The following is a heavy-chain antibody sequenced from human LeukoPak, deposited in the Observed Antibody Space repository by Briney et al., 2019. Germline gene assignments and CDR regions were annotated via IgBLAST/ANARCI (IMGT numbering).Heavy chain of an antibody. Sequence: ASVKVSCKASGYTFTSYDINWVRQATGQGLEWMGWMNPNSGNTGYAQKFQGRVTITRNTSISTAYMELSSLRSEDTAVYYCARGVTVSGWYRGAYYYYHMDVWGKGTTVTVSS. CDR3: ARGVTVSGWYRGAYYYYHMDV. J-gene: IGHJ6*03. V-gene: IGHV1-8*03. CDR2: MNPNSGNT. CDR1: GYTFTSYD. D-gene: IGHD6-19*01.